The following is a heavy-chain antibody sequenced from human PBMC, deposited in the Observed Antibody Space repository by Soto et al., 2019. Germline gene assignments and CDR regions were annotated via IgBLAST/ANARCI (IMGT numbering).Heavy chain of an antibody. V-gene: IGHV3-33*01. J-gene: IGHJ6*03. CDR1: GFTFSSYA. Sequence: TGGSLRLSCAASGFTFSSYAMSWVRQLPGKGLEWVSVVRVDGSSQQYADSVRGRFTISRDNSKNTLSLQMNSLRAEDTAVYYCARESTYRSDSGSGRTDSNYMDVWGKGTTVTVSS. CDR2: VRVDGSSQ. D-gene: IGHD3-10*01. CDR3: ARESTYRSDSGSGRTDSNYMDV.